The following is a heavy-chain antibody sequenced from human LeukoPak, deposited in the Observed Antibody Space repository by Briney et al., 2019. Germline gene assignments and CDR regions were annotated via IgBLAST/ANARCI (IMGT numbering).Heavy chain of an antibody. CDR3: TTKYTSSWSPTN. V-gene: IGHV3-15*01. D-gene: IGHD6-13*01. Sequence: GGSLRLSCAASGFTFSNAWMTWVRQAPGKGLEWVGRIKSKTDGGTTDYAAPVKGRLTISRDDSKNTLYLQMNSLKTEDTAVYYCTTKYTSSWSPTNWGQGTLVTVSS. CDR2: IKSKTDGGTT. CDR1: GFTFSNAW. J-gene: IGHJ4*02.